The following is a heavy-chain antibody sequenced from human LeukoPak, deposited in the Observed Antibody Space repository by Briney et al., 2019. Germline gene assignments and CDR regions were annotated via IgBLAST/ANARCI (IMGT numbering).Heavy chain of an antibody. CDR2: IYTSGTT. CDR3: ARDSGPWGVFDP. V-gene: IGHV4-61*09. D-gene: IGHD3-10*01. J-gene: IGHJ5*02. CDR1: GGSISTGSYC. Sequence: SETLSLTCTVSGGSISTGSYCWSWIRQPAGKGLEWIGHIYTSGTTTYNPSLKSRVTISIDMSNNHFSPNLRSVTAADKAVYYCARDSGPWGVFDPWGQGTLVTVSS.